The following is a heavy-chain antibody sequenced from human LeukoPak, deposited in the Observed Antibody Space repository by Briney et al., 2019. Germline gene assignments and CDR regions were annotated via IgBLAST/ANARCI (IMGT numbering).Heavy chain of an antibody. V-gene: IGHV4-39*01. CDR1: GCSISSSSYY. J-gene: IGHJ4*02. Sequence: SETLSLTCTVSGCSISSSSYYWVWLRPPPGKGLEGIGSIYYSGSTYYNPSLESRVTISLDASKNQFSLQLSSVTAADTAVYYCARLSEDYGGYADDYWGQGTLVTVSS. D-gene: IGHD4-17*01. CDR2: IYYSGST. CDR3: ARLSEDYGGYADDY.